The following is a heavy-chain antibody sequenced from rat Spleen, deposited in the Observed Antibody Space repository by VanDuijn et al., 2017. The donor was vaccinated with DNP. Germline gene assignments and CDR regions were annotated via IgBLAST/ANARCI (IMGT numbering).Heavy chain of an antibody. CDR2: IRNSGGNT. J-gene: IGHJ3*01. CDR1: RFTFNNYW. V-gene: IGHV5-31*01. Sequence: EVQLVESGGDLVQPGRSLKLSCVVSRFTFNNYWMTWIRQVPGKGLEWVASIRNSGGNTYYPDSVKGRFTISRDNAKRTQYLQMDSLRSEDTATYYCVTHPSWFGYWGQGTLVTVSS. D-gene: IGHD1-10*01. CDR3: VTHPSWFGY.